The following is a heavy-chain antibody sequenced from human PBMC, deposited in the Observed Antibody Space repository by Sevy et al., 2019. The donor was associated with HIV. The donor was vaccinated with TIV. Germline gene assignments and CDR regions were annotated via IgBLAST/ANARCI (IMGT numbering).Heavy chain of an antibody. CDR3: ATTKDYYDSSAYPFDY. Sequence: ASMKVSCKVSGNTPTEFAMHWVRQAPGKGLEWMGTFDPEDDQTIYAQNFQDRVTMTEDTSTDTAFMELSGLRSDDTAVYYCATTKDYYDSSAYPFDYWGQGTLVTVSS. CDR1: GNTPTEFA. V-gene: IGHV1-24*01. D-gene: IGHD3-22*01. CDR2: FDPEDDQT. J-gene: IGHJ4*02.